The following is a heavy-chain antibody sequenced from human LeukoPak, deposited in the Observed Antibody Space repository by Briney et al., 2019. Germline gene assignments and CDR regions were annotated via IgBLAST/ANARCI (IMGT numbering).Heavy chain of an antibody. CDR3: AKRGSSCSSTSCLYWYFDL. Sequence: GRSLRLSCAASGFTFSSYGMHWVRQAPGKGLEWVAFIRYDGSNKYYADSVKGRFTISRDNSKNTLYLQMNSLRAEDTAVYYCAKRGSSCSSTSCLYWYFDLWGRGTLVTVSS. V-gene: IGHV3-30*02. CDR2: IRYDGSNK. CDR1: GFTFSSYG. J-gene: IGHJ2*01. D-gene: IGHD2-2*01.